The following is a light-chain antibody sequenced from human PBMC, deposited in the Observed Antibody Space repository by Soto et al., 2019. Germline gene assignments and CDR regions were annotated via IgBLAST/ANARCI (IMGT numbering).Light chain of an antibody. J-gene: IGKJ4*01. Sequence: EIVMTQSPGTLSVSTGQGAILSCRASHSVDSNLAWYQQRPGQAPRLLIFGASTRPTGIPDRFSGSGSGTEFTLTISSLQSEDFAVYYCQQYDKWPLTFGGGTKMEIK. CDR2: GAS. V-gene: IGKV3D-15*01. CDR1: HSVDSN. CDR3: QQYDKWPLT.